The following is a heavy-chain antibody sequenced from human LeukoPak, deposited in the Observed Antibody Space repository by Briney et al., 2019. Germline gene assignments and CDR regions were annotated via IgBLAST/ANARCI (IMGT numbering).Heavy chain of an antibody. J-gene: IGHJ5*02. CDR2: IYYSGST. D-gene: IGHD3-3*01. Sequence: SETLSLTCTVSGGSISSSSYYWGWIRQPPGKGLEWIGSIYYSGSTYYNPSLKSRVTISVDTSKNQFSLKLSSVTAADTAVYCCASHYDFWSGYPFDPWGQGTLVTVSS. CDR3: ASHYDFWSGYPFDP. CDR1: GGSISSSSYY. V-gene: IGHV4-39*01.